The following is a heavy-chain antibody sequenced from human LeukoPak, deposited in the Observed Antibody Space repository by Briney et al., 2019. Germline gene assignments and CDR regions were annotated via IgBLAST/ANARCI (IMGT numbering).Heavy chain of an antibody. D-gene: IGHD5-18*01. V-gene: IGHV3-11*01. J-gene: IGHJ4*02. Sequence: PGGSLRLSCVASGFSVSSVYMTWVRQAPGKGLEWISYISISGRTIYYADSVKGRFTISRDNAKNSLYLQMNSLRAEDTAVYYCARGYSNGDYWGQGTLVTVSS. CDR2: ISISGRTI. CDR3: ARGYSNGDY. CDR1: GFSVSSVY.